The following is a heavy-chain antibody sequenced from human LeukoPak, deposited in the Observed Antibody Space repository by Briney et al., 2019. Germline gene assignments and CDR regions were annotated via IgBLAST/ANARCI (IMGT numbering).Heavy chain of an antibody. V-gene: IGHV3-9*01. D-gene: IGHD3-9*01. CDR3: AKGLHYDILTDSNY. CDR2: INWNSGSI. Sequence: PGGSLRLSCAASGFTFDDYAMHWVRQAPGKGLEWVSGINWNSGSIGYADSVKGRFTISRDNAKNSLYLQMSSLRVEDTALYYCAKGLHYDILTDSNYWGQGTLVTVSS. J-gene: IGHJ4*02. CDR1: GFTFDDYA.